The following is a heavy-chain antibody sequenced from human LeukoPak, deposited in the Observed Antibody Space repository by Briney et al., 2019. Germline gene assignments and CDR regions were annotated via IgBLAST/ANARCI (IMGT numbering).Heavy chain of an antibody. CDR3: ASPRPPRY. Sequence: SETLSLTCTVSGGSISSYYWSWIRQPPGKGLEWIGYIYYSGSTNYNPSLKSRVTISVDTSKNQFSLKLSSVTAADTAVYYCASPRPPRYWGQGTLVTVSS. CDR2: IYYSGST. J-gene: IGHJ4*02. CDR1: GGSISSYY. V-gene: IGHV4-59*01.